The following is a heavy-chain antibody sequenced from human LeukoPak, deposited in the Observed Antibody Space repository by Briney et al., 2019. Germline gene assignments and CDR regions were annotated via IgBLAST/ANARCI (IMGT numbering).Heavy chain of an antibody. J-gene: IGHJ4*02. CDR3: ARATRMYSSGWTSGEFDY. D-gene: IGHD6-19*01. V-gene: IGHV3-30-3*01. CDR1: GFTFSSYA. CDR2: ISYDGSNK. Sequence: GGSLRLSCAASGFTFSSYAMHWVRQAPGKGLEWVAVISYDGSNKYYADSVKGRLTISRDNSKNTLYLQMNSLRAEDTAVYYCARATRMYSSGWTSGEFDYWGQGTLVTVSS.